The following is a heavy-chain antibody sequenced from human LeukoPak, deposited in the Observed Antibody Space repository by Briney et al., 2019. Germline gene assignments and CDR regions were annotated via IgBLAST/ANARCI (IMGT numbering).Heavy chain of an antibody. CDR3: ARARRDGYNWGSYFDY. CDR2: ISSSSSTI. V-gene: IGHV3-48*01. J-gene: IGHJ4*02. D-gene: IGHD5-24*01. CDR1: GFAFSLYS. Sequence: GGSLRLSCAASGFAFSLYSMNWVRQAPGKGLEWVSYISSSSSTIYYADSVKGRFTISRDNAKNSLYLQMNSLRAEDTAVYYCARARRDGYNWGSYFDYWGQGTLVTVSS.